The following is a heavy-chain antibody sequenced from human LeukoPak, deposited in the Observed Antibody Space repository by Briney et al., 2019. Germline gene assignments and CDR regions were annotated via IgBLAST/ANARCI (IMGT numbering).Heavy chain of an antibody. D-gene: IGHD3-22*01. J-gene: IGHJ4*02. Sequence: SETLSLTCTVSGGSISSGGYYWSWIRQPPGKGLEWIGYIYHSGSTYYNPSLKSRVTISVDRSKNQFSLKLSSVAAADTAVYYCARGDGDYYDSSGYYLPDYWGQGTLATVSS. V-gene: IGHV4-30-2*01. CDR1: GGSISSGGYY. CDR3: ARGDGDYYDSSGYYLPDY. CDR2: IYHSGST.